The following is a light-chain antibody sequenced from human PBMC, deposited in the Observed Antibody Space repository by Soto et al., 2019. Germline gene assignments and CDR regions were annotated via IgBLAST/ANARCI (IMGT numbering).Light chain of an antibody. Sequence: QLVLTQPPSASGTPGQSVTISCSGSSSNIGSNFVYWYQHLPGTAPELLIYYNNQRPSGVPDRFSASKSGTSASLAISGLRSEDEADYYCAARDDSLSGHWVFGGGTKLTVL. CDR2: YNN. J-gene: IGLJ3*02. V-gene: IGLV1-47*02. CDR3: AARDDSLSGHWV. CDR1: SSNIGSNF.